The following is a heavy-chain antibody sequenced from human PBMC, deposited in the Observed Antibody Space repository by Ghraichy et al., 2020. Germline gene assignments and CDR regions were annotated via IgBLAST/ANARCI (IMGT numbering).Heavy chain of an antibody. CDR2: INSDGSST. CDR1: GFTFSSYW. Sequence: GGSLRLSCAASGFTFSSYWMHWVRQAPGKGLVWVSAINSDGSSTTYADSVKGRFTFSRDNAKKTLYLQMNSLRAEDTAVYYCASLRRSVGATLNGSDIWGQATMVTVSS. CDR3: ASLRRSVGATLNGSDI. V-gene: IGHV3-74*01. J-gene: IGHJ3*02. D-gene: IGHD1-26*01.